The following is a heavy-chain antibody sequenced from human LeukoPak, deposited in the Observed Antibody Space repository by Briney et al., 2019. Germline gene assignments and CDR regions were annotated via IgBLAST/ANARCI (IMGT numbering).Heavy chain of an antibody. CDR1: GYTFTGYY. CDR3: ARDHFYGSGSYYRYFDL. D-gene: IGHD3-10*01. V-gene: IGHV1-2*02. CDR2: INPNSGGT. Sequence: ASVKVSCKASGYTFTGYYMHWVRQAPGQGLEWMGWINPNSGGTNYAQKFQGRVTMTRDTSTSTVYMELSSLRSDDTAVYFCARDHFYGSGSYYRYFDLWGRGTLVTVSS. J-gene: IGHJ2*01.